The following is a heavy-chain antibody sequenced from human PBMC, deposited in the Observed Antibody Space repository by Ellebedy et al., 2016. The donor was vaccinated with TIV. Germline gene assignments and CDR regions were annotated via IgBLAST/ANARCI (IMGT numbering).Heavy chain of an antibody. D-gene: IGHD2-2*01. CDR2: VRGGGVWI. CDR1: GYSFSSHA. Sequence: GGSLRLXCTASGYSFSSHAMSWVRQAPGKGLEWVSLVRGGGVWIESADSVKGRFTISRDNSKNMVYLQMNSLRGDDTAVYYCAKGRETSSTFDCWGQGTLVTVSS. J-gene: IGHJ4*02. V-gene: IGHV3-23*01. CDR3: AKGRETSSTFDC.